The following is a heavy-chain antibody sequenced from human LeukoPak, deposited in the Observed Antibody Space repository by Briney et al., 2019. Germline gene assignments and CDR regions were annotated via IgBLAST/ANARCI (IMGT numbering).Heavy chain of an antibody. V-gene: IGHV4-34*01. Sequence: SETPSLTCAVYGGSFSGYYWSWIRQPPGKGLEWIGEINHSGSTNYNPSLKSRVTISVDTSKNQFSLKLSSVTAADTAVYYCARGEFNWGVDYWGQGTLVTVSS. CDR3: ARGEFNWGVDY. D-gene: IGHD7-27*01. J-gene: IGHJ4*02. CDR1: GGSFSGYY. CDR2: INHSGST.